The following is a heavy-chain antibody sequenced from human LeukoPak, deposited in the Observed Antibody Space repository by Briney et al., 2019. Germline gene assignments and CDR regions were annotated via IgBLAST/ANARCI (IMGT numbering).Heavy chain of an antibody. J-gene: IGHJ5*02. Sequence: SETLSLTCAVSGGSISSGGYSWRWVRQPPGKGLEWIGYIYHSGSTYYHPSLKSRVTISVDRSKNQFSLKLSSVTAAGTAVYYCASHTMVRGVTRGWFDPWGQGTLVTVSS. V-gene: IGHV4-30-2*01. D-gene: IGHD3-10*01. CDR2: IYHSGST. CDR3: ASHTMVRGVTRGWFDP. CDR1: GGSISSGGYS.